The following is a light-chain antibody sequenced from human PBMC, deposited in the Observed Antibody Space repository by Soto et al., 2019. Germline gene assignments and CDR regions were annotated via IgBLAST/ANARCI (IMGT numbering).Light chain of an antibody. CDR2: DAS. J-gene: IGKJ4*01. Sequence: EIVLTQSPVTLSLSPGERATLSCRASQSVTNSLAWYQQKPGQAPRLLVYDASNRATGIPTRFSGSGSGIDFTLTISSLEPEDFAVYYCQQRTNWPPKVTFGGGTKVDI. V-gene: IGKV3-11*01. CDR3: QQRTNWPPKVT. CDR1: QSVTNS.